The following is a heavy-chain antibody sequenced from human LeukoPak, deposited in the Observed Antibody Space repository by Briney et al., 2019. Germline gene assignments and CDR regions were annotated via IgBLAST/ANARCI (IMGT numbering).Heavy chain of an antibody. CDR3: ARHSGGVGSCYYFDY. D-gene: IGHD2-15*01. J-gene: IGHJ4*02. CDR2: INPNSGGA. V-gene: IGHV1-2*02. CDR1: GYTFTGYY. Sequence: ASVQVSCKASGYTFTGYYMHWVRQAPGQGLEGMGWINPNSGGANYAQKFQGRVTMTRDTSITTAYMELSRLTSDDTALYCCARHSGGVGSCYYFDYGDRG.